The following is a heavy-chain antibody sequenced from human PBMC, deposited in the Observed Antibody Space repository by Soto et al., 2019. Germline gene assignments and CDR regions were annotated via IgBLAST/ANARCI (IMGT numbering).Heavy chain of an antibody. D-gene: IGHD5-18*01. CDR2: INPSGGST. CDR3: ARVYPSDTRYGYVGNNWFDP. CDR1: GYTFTSYY. Sequence: ASVKVSCKASGYTFTSYYMHWVRQAPGQGLEWMGIINPSGGSTSYAQKFQGRVTMTRDTSASTVYMELSSLRSEDTAVYYCARVYPSDTRYGYVGNNWFDPWGQGTLVTVSS. V-gene: IGHV1-46*03. J-gene: IGHJ5*02.